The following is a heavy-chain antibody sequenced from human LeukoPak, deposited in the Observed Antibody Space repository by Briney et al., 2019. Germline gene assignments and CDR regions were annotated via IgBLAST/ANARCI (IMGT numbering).Heavy chain of an antibody. CDR1: GCTFTTYY. D-gene: IGHD6-13*01. CDR3: ARGDGEAASLWENWFDP. Sequence: ASVKVSCKASGCTFTTYYMHWVRQAPGQGLEWMGIINPSGGRTSYAQKFQGRVTMTRDMSTSTVYMELSSLRSEDTAVYYCARGDGEAASLWENWFDPWGQGTLVTVSS. V-gene: IGHV1-46*01. J-gene: IGHJ5*02. CDR2: INPSGGRT.